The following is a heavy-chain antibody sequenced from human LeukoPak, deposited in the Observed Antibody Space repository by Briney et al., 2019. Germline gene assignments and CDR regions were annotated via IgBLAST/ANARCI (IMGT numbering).Heavy chain of an antibody. Sequence: SETLSLTCTVSGGSISSYYWSWIRQPPGKGLERIGYIYYSGSTNYNPSLKSRVTISADTSKNQFSLKLSSVTAADTAVYYCASGNSGYYFGAEYFQHWGQGTLVTVSS. CDR2: IYYSGST. CDR3: ASGNSGYYFGAEYFQH. J-gene: IGHJ1*01. V-gene: IGHV4-59*01. D-gene: IGHD3-22*01. CDR1: GGSISSYY.